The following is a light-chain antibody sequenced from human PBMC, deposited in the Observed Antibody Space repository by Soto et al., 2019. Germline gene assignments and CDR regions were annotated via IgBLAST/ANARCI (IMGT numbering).Light chain of an antibody. Sequence: DIVLTQSPDTLSLSPGESATLSCRASQTVSSRYLVWYQQKPGQVPRLLMYGASSRATGTPDRFTGSGSGTDFTLTINSLEPEDFAVYYCQQCGSSPWTFGQGTKV. CDR3: QQCGSSPWT. J-gene: IGKJ1*01. CDR1: QTVSSRY. CDR2: GAS. V-gene: IGKV3-20*01.